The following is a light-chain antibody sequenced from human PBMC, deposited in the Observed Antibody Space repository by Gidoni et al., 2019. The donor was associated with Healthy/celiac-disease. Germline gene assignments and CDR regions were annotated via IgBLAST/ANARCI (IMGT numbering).Light chain of an antibody. CDR1: QGISNS. J-gene: IGKJ2*01. V-gene: IGKV1-NL1*01. CDR2: AAS. Sequence: DIQMTQSPSSLSASVGDRVTITCRASQGISNSLAWYQQKPGKAPKLLLYAASRLESGVPSRFRGSGSGTDYTLTISSLQPEDFATYYCQQYYRTPTFGQGTKLEIK. CDR3: QQYYRTPT.